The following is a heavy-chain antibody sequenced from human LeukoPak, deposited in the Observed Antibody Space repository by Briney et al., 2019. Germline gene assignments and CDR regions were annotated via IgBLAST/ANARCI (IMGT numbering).Heavy chain of an antibody. V-gene: IGHV4-30-4*08. D-gene: IGHD2-2*01. CDR2: IYYSGST. J-gene: IGHJ4*02. CDR1: GGSISSGDYY. Sequence: SETLSLTCTVSGGSISSGDYYWSWIRQPPGKGLEWIGYIYYSGSTYYNPSLKSRVTISVDTSKNQFSLKLSSVTAADTAVYYCARGPEEVSRRYCSSTSCYPFDYWGQGTLVTVSS. CDR3: ARGPEEVSRRYCSSTSCYPFDY.